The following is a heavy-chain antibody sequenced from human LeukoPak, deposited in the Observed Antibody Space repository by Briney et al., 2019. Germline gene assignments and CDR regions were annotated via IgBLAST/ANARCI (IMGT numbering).Heavy chain of an antibody. V-gene: IGHV4-30-4*01. CDR1: GGSISSGAYY. D-gene: IGHD5-18*01. CDR2: IFYSGNT. Sequence: SETLSLTCTVSGGSISSGAYYWTWIRQTPGKGLEWIGYIFYSGNTYYNPSLKSRATISVDTSKNQFSLKLSSVTAADTAVYYCARAMYSYGFYFDYWGQGSLVTVSS. J-gene: IGHJ4*02. CDR3: ARAMYSYGFYFDY.